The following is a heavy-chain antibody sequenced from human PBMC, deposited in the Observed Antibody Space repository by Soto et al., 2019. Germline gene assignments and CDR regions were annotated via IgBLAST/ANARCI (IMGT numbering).Heavy chain of an antibody. D-gene: IGHD6-19*01. J-gene: IGHJ6*02. V-gene: IGHV5-51*01. CDR2: IYPGDSDT. Sequence: GESLKISWKGSGYSFTSYWIGWVRQMPGKSLEWVGIIYPGDSDTRYSPSFQGQVTISADKSISTAYLQWSSLKASDTAMYYCARHVAVAGTGAYYDYGMDVWDQGTTVTVS. CDR1: GYSFTSYW. CDR3: ARHVAVAGTGAYYDYGMDV.